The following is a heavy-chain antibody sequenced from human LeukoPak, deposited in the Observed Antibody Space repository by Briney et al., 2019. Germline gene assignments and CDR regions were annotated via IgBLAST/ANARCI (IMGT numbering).Heavy chain of an antibody. V-gene: IGHV4-39*01. D-gene: IGHD4-17*01. J-gene: IGHJ4*02. CDR2: IYYSGST. CDR3: ARWGTVKDYFDY. CDR1: GGSISSSSYY. Sequence: SETLSLTCTVSGGSISSSSYYWGWIRQPPGKGLEWIGSIYYSGSTYYNPSLKSRVTISVDTSKNQFSLKLSSVTAADTAVYYCARWGTVKDYFDYWGQGTLVTVSS.